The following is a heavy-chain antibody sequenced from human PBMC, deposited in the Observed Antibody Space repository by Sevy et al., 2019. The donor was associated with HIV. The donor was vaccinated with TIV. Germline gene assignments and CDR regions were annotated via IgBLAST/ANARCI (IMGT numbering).Heavy chain of an antibody. CDR1: GYTVTSYI. CDR3: ARAPSGSQGPGQYFHH. J-gene: IGHJ1*01. CDR2: ISAYNGDT. Sequence: ASVKVSCKTSGYTVTSYIISWVRQAPGQGLEWMGRISAYNGDTKYAQKLQGRVTMTTDTSTSTAYMELRSLKSDDTAVYYCARAPSGSQGPGQYFHHWGQCTLVTVSS. V-gene: IGHV1-18*01. D-gene: IGHD1-26*01.